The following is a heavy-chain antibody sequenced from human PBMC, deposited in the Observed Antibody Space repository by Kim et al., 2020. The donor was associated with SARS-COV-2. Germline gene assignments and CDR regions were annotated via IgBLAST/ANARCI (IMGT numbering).Heavy chain of an antibody. D-gene: IGHD3-10*01. CDR1: GGSISSGYYY. Sequence: SETLSLTCTVSGGSISSGYYYWSWIRQHPGKGLEWIGYIYYSGSTYYNPSLKSRVTISVDTSKNQFSLKLSSVTAADTAVYYCARDEGGSGSYDYWGQGTLVTVSS. J-gene: IGHJ4*02. V-gene: IGHV4-31*03. CDR2: IYYSGST. CDR3: ARDEGGSGSYDY.